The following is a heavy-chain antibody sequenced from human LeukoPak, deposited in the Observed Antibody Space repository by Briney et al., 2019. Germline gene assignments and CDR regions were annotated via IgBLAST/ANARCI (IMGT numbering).Heavy chain of an antibody. CDR3: ARGLKPYCTNGVCYTGDF. J-gene: IGHJ4*02. D-gene: IGHD2-8*01. CDR1: GGSISNYD. CDR2: IYNSGST. V-gene: IGHV4-59*12. Sequence: PSETLSLTCTVSGGSISNYDWSWIRQFPGKGLEWTGYIYNSGSTTYNPSLKSRVSMSLDTSKNQFSLKLSSVTAAGTAVYYCARGLKPYCTNGVCYTGDFWGQGTLVTVSP.